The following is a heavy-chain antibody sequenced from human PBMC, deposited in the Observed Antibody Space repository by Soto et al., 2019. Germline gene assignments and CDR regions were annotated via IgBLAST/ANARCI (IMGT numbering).Heavy chain of an antibody. V-gene: IGHV4-30-4*01. CDR2: IYYSGST. J-gene: IGHJ4*02. Sequence: TSETLSLTCTVSCGSISSGDYYWSWIRQPPGKGLEWIGSIYYSGSTYYNPSLKSRVTISVDTSKNQFSLKLNSVTAADTAVYYCASRHSSPYFDYWGQGTLVTVSS. D-gene: IGHD6-13*01. CDR1: CGSISSGDYY. CDR3: ASRHSSPYFDY.